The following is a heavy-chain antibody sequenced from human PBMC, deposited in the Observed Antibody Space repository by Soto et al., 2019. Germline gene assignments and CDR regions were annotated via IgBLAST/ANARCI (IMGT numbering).Heavy chain of an antibody. CDR3: ARDGRDRGAIPD. V-gene: IGHV1-69*01. J-gene: IGHJ4*02. CDR2: IIPIFGTA. Sequence: QVQLVQSGAEVKKPGSSVKVSCKASGGTFSSYAISWVRQAPGQGLEWMGGIIPIFGTANYAQKFQGRVTITADESTDTADMGRSSLRFEDTAVDYCARDGRDRGAIPDWGQGTLVTVSS. D-gene: IGHD3-10*01. CDR1: GGTFSSYA.